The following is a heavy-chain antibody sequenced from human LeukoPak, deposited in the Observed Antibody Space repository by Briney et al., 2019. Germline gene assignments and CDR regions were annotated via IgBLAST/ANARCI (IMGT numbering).Heavy chain of an antibody. J-gene: IGHJ3*02. CDR1: GYSISSGYY. Sequence: SETLSLTCAVSGYSISSGYYWGWIRQPPGNGLEWVGSIYHSGSTYYNPSLKSRVTISVDTSKNQFSLKLSSVTAADTAVYYCARHRSGHNAFDIWGQGTMVTVSS. CDR2: IYHSGST. V-gene: IGHV4-38-2*01. CDR3: ARHRSGHNAFDI. D-gene: IGHD3-3*01.